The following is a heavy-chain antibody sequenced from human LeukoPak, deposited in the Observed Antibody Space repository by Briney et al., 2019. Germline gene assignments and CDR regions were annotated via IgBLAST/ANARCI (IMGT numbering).Heavy chain of an antibody. J-gene: IGHJ5*02. D-gene: IGHD6-13*01. Sequence: ASVKVSCKASGYTFTGYYIHWVRQAPGQGLEWMGRINPNTGGTDYAQKFQGRVTMTRDTSITTAYMELSRLTSDDTAIYYCAKVPPSITAAGNWLGPWGQGALVAVSS. V-gene: IGHV1-2*06. CDR3: AKVPPSITAAGNWLGP. CDR1: GYTFTGYY. CDR2: INPNTGGT.